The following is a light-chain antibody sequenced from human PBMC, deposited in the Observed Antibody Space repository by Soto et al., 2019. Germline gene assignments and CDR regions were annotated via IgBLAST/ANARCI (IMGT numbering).Light chain of an antibody. CDR1: SSDVGGYNY. CDR3: NSYTSTSTVV. V-gene: IGLV2-14*01. Sequence: QSVLTQPASVSGSPGQSITISCTGTSSDVGGYNYVSWYQQHPGKAPKLMIYDVRNRPSGVSNRFSGSKSGNTASLTISGLQAEDEADYYCNSYTSTSTVVFGGGTKLTVL. J-gene: IGLJ2*01. CDR2: DVR.